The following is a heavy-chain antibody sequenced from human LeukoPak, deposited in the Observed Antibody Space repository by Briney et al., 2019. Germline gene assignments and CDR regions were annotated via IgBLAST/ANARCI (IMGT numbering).Heavy chain of an antibody. V-gene: IGHV4-59*12. CDR3: AGGADSSGSFFDY. CDR1: GGSISSYY. Sequence: SETLSLTCTVSGGSISSYYWSWIRQPPGKGLEWIGYIYDSGSTNYNPSLKSRVTISVDTSKNQFSLKLSSVTAADTAVYYCAGGADSSGSFFDYWGQGTLVTVSS. D-gene: IGHD3-22*01. CDR2: IYDSGST. J-gene: IGHJ4*02.